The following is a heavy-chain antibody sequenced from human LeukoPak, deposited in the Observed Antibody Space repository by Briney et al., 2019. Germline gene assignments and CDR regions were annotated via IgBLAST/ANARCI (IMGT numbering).Heavy chain of an antibody. CDR2: IWYDGSNK. CDR3: AKDRGYCSGGSCYFGYYFDY. V-gene: IGHV3-33*06. Sequence: PGGSLRLSCAASGFTFSSYGMHWVRQAPGKGLEWGAVIWYDGSNKYYADSVKGRFTISRDNSKSTLYLHMNSLRAEDTAVYYCAKDRGYCSGGSCYFGYYFDYWGQGTLVTVSS. CDR1: GFTFSSYG. J-gene: IGHJ4*02. D-gene: IGHD2-15*01.